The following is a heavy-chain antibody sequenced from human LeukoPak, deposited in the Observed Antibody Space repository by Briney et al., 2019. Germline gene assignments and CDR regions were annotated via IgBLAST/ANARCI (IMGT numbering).Heavy chain of an antibody. V-gene: IGHV4-34*01. CDR2: INHSGST. CDR3: ARGRGITIFEN. Sequence: SETLSLTCAVYGGSFSGYYWSWIRQPPGKGLEWIGEINHSGSTNYNPSLKSRVTISVDTSKNQFSLKLSSVTAADTAVYYCARGRGITIFENWGQGALVTVSS. J-gene: IGHJ4*02. D-gene: IGHD3-3*01. CDR1: GGSFSGYY.